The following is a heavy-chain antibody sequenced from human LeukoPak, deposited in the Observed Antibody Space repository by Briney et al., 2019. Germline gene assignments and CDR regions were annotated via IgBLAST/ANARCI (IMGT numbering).Heavy chain of an antibody. D-gene: IGHD1-1*01. CDR2: IRYDATNK. Sequence: QPGRSLRLSCAASGFTFSSYGMHWVRQAPGEGLQWVASIRYDATNKQYVDSVKGRFAISRDNSKKTLSLQMNSLRAEDTAVYYCTKDLGTRSVHDGFDIWGHGTMVMVSS. J-gene: IGHJ3*02. CDR1: GFTFSSYG. CDR3: TKDLGTRSVHDGFDI. V-gene: IGHV3-30*02.